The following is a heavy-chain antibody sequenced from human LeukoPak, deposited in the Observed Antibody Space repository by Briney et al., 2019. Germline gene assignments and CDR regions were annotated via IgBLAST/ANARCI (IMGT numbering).Heavy chain of an antibody. CDR2: ISSSSSYI. CDR1: GFTFSSYS. Sequence: PGGSLRLSCAASGFTFSSYSMNWVRQAPGKGLEWVSSISSSSSYIYYADSVKGRFTISRDNATNSLYLQMNSLRAEDTAVYYCARGYYDFWSGYSAGYFDYWGQGTLVTVSS. D-gene: IGHD3-3*01. V-gene: IGHV3-21*01. CDR3: ARGYYDFWSGYSAGYFDY. J-gene: IGHJ4*02.